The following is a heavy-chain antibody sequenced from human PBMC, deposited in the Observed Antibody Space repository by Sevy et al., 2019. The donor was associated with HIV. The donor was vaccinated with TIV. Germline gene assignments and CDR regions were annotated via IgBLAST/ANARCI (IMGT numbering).Heavy chain of an antibody. CDR3: ARDLEFYDYGDYGPEFMPDY. J-gene: IGHJ4*02. CDR2: IWFDGSNT. D-gene: IGHD4-17*01. V-gene: IGHV3-33*01. Sequence: GGSLRLSCAASGFTFSTYGMHWVRQAPGKGLEWVALIWFDGSNTYYADSVKGRFTISRDIAKNTLHLQMNSLRAEDTAVDYCARDLEFYDYGDYGPEFMPDYWGQGTLVTVSS. CDR1: GFTFSTYG.